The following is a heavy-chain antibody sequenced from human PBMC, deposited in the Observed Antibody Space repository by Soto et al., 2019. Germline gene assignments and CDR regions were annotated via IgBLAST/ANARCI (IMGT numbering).Heavy chain of an antibody. CDR3: ARDPNQQWLEILFDY. Sequence: QVQLVESGGGVVQSGRSLRLSCAASGFTFSSYAMHWVRQAPGKGLEWVAVISYDGSNKYYADSVKGRFTISRDNSKNTLSLQMNSLRAEDTAVYYCARDPNQQWLEILFDYWGQGTLVTVSS. CDR1: GFTFSSYA. CDR2: ISYDGSNK. J-gene: IGHJ4*02. D-gene: IGHD6-19*01. V-gene: IGHV3-30-3*01.